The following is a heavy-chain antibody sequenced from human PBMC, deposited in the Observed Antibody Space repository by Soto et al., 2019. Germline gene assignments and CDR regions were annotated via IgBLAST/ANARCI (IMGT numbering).Heavy chain of an antibody. CDR2: ISAYNGNT. V-gene: IGHV1-18*01. D-gene: IGHD3-10*01. CDR1: GYTFTSYG. J-gene: IGHJ5*02. CDR3: ARDYYGSGSYEVWFDP. Sequence: ASVKVSCKASGYTFTSYGISWVRQAPGQGLEWMGWISAYNGNTNYAQKLQGRVTMTTDTSTSTAYMELRSLRSDDTAVYYCARDYYGSGSYEVWFDPWGQGTLVTVSS.